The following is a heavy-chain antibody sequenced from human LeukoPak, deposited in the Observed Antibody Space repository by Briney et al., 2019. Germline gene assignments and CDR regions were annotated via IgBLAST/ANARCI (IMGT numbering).Heavy chain of an antibody. CDR2: IWYDGSNK. CDR1: GFTFSSYG. Sequence: GGSLRLSCAASGFTFSSYGMHWVRQAPGKGLEWVAVIWYDGSNKYYADSVKGRFTISRDNAKNSLYLQMNSLRAEDTAIYYCAREITVAGKEGAFDIWGPGTMLTVSS. V-gene: IGHV3-33*01. CDR3: AREITVAGKEGAFDI. D-gene: IGHD6-19*01. J-gene: IGHJ3*02.